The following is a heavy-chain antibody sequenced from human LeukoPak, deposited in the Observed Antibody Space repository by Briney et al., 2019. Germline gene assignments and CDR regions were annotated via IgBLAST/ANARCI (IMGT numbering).Heavy chain of an antibody. D-gene: IGHD3-9*01. J-gene: IGHJ4*02. CDR3: AIREYDILTGYYETPIDY. V-gene: IGHV1-69*05. CDR2: IIPIFGTA. Sequence: SVKVSCKASGGTFSSYAISWVRQAPGQGLEWMGRIIPIFGTANYAQKFQGRVAITTDESTSTAYMELSSLRSEDTAVYYCAIREYDILTGYYETPIDYWGQGTLVTVSS. CDR1: GGTFSSYA.